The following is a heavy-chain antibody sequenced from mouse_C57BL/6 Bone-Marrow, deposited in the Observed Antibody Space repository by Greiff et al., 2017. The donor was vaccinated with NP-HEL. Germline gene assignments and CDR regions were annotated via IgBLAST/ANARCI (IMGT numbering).Heavy chain of an antibody. CDR3: AKRGNYVWYFDV. J-gene: IGHJ1*03. D-gene: IGHD2-1*01. Sequence: QVQLQQPGAELVRPGSSVKLSCKASGYTFTSYWMDWVKQRPGQGLEWIGNIYPSDSETHYNHKFKDKATLTVDKSSSTAYMQRSSLTSEDSAVYYCAKRGNYVWYFDVWGTGTTVTVSS. CDR1: GYTFTSYW. V-gene: IGHV1-61*01. CDR2: IYPSDSET.